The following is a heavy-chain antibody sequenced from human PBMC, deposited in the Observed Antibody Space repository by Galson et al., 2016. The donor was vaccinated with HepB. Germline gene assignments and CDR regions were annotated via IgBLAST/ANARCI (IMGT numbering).Heavy chain of an antibody. CDR3: ARDGISSLDQ. D-gene: IGHD2/OR15-2a*01. CDR2: ITPEGSDT. J-gene: IGHJ4*02. V-gene: IGHV3-30*03. Sequence: SLRLSCAASGFTFSSYGMHWVRQAPGKGLDWVALITPEGSDTYYADAVKGRFTISRDNSKNTLSLQMNSLRAEDTAIYYCARDGISSLDQWGPGILVTVSS. CDR1: GFTFSSYG.